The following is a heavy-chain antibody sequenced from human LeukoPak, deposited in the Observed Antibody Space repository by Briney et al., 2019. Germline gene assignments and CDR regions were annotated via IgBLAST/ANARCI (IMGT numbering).Heavy chain of an antibody. CDR3: ARDGADSYD. D-gene: IGHD5-18*01. Sequence: SETLSLTCTVYGGSFSAYFWSWIRQPPGKGLEWIGEIDNRGGTACNQSLKSRVTISIDTSKNQFSLKLTSVTAADTAVYYCARDGADSYDWGQGTLVTVSS. CDR2: IDNRGGT. V-gene: IGHV4-34*01. CDR1: GGSFSAYF. J-gene: IGHJ4*02.